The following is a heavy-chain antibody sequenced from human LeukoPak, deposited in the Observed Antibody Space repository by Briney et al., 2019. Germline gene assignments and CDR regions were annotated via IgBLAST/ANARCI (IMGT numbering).Heavy chain of an antibody. CDR1: GGSISSSNW. CDR3: AKDPEGYSGYDPRAY. D-gene: IGHD5-12*01. Sequence: PSGTLSLTCAVSGGSISSSNWWSWVRQAPGKGLEWVAFIRYDGSNKYYADSVKGRFTISRDNSKNTLYLQMNSLRAEDTAVYYCAKDPEGYSGYDPRAYWGQGTLVTVSS. CDR2: IRYDGSNK. V-gene: IGHV3-30*02. J-gene: IGHJ4*02.